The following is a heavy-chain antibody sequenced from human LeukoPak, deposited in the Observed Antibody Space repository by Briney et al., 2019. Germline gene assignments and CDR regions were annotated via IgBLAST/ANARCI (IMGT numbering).Heavy chain of an antibody. CDR1: GYTFTSYY. Sequence: ASVKVSCKASGYTFTSYYMYWVRQAPGQGLEWMGIINLSGGSTSYAQKFQGRVTMTRDTSTSTVYMQLSSLRSEDTAVYYCARGTPSQGMDVWGKGTTVTVSS. D-gene: IGHD2-15*01. J-gene: IGHJ6*03. CDR3: ARGTPSQGMDV. V-gene: IGHV1-46*01. CDR2: INLSGGST.